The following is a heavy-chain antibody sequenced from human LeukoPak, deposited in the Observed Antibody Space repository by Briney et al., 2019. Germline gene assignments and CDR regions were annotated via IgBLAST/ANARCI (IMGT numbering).Heavy chain of an antibody. Sequence: GGSLRLSCAASGFTFDDYAMHWIRQAPGKGLEWVSLISWDGGRTYYADSVKGRFTISRDNSKNSLYLQMNSLRAEDTALYYCAKDKFDGSGSYYFDYWGQGTLVTVSS. D-gene: IGHD3-10*01. V-gene: IGHV3-43D*03. CDR1: GFTFDDYA. CDR2: ISWDGGRT. J-gene: IGHJ4*02. CDR3: AKDKFDGSGSYYFDY.